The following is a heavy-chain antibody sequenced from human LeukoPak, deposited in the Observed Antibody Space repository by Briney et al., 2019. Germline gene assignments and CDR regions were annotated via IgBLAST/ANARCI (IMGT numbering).Heavy chain of an antibody. D-gene: IGHD2-2*01. CDR1: GFTFSSYA. CDR2: ISGSGGST. Sequence: PGGSLRLSCAASGFTFSSYAMSWVRQAPGKGLEWVSAISGSGGSTYYADSVKGRFTISRDNSKNTLYLQMNSLRAEDTAVYYCARSSQVPAVYYYYYYYMDVWGKGTTVTVSS. J-gene: IGHJ6*03. CDR3: ARSSQVPAVYYYYYYYMDV. V-gene: IGHV3-23*01.